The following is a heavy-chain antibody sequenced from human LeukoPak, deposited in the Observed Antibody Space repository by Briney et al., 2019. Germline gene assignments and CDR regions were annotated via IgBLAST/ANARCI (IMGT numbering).Heavy chain of an antibody. CDR1: GGSISSSSYY. CDR3: AISARSLLRVYAPPG. Sequence: SETLSLTCTVSGGSISSSSYYWGWIRQPPGKGLEWIGSIYYSGSTYYNPSLKSRVTISVDTSKNRFSLKLSSVTAADTAVYYCAISARSLLRVYAPPGWGRGTLVTVPS. CDR2: IYYSGST. V-gene: IGHV4-39*01. D-gene: IGHD2-8*01. J-gene: IGHJ4*02.